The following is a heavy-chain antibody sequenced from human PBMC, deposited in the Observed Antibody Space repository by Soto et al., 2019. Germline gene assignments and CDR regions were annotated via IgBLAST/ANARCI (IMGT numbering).Heavy chain of an antibody. D-gene: IGHD3-10*01. CDR1: GGSISSYY. V-gene: IGHV4-59*01. CDR3: ARDGKRSRDYYDYGMDV. Sequence: QVQLQESGPGLVKPSETLSLTCTVSGGSISSYYWSWIRQPPGKGLEWIGYVSDSGSTDYNPSLKSRVIISIDTSKTQFSLKLSSVTAADTAMYYCARDGKRSRDYYDYGMDVWGQGTTVTVSS. CDR2: VSDSGST. J-gene: IGHJ6*02.